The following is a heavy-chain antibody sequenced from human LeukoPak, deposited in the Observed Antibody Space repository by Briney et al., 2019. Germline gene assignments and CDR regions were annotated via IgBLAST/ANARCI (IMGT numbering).Heavy chain of an antibody. CDR2: IYYTGNT. CDR3: ARQTGSGLFILP. Sequence: SETLSLTCTVSGVSISSSNSYWGWIRQPPGKGLEWIGSIYYTGNTYYNASLKSQVSISIDTSKNQFSLKLTSVTAAVTSVYYCARQTGSGLFILPGGQGTLVTVSS. D-gene: IGHD3/OR15-3a*01. V-gene: IGHV4-39*01. CDR1: GVSISSSNSY. J-gene: IGHJ4*02.